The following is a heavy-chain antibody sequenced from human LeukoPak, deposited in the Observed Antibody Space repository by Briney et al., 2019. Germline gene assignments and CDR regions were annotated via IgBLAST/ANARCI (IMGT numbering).Heavy chain of an antibody. CDR2: ISSSGTTT. CDR1: GFSFSVYE. V-gene: IGHV3-48*03. Sequence: QSGGSLRLSCAASGFSFSVYEMHWVRQAPGKGLEWISDISSSGTTTYYADSVKGRFTISRDNAKNSLYLQMNSLRAEDTADYYCTTLTVASNFDYWGQGTLVTVSS. D-gene: IGHD6-19*01. CDR3: TTLTVASNFDY. J-gene: IGHJ4*02.